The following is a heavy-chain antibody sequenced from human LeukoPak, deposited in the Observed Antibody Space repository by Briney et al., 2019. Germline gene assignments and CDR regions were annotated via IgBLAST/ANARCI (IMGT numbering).Heavy chain of an antibody. CDR1: GFTVSVYY. Sequence: PGGSLRLSCAVSGFTVSVYYMSWVRQAPGKGLEWVSVIYSGGSTYYADFVKGRFTISRDNSKNTLYLQMNSLRAEDTAVYYCARERSSGYADYWGQGTLVTVSS. CDR2: IYSGGST. D-gene: IGHD5-12*01. CDR3: ARERSSGYADY. V-gene: IGHV3-53*01. J-gene: IGHJ4*02.